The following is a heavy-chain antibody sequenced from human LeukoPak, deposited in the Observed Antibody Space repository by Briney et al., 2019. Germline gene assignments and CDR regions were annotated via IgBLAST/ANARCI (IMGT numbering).Heavy chain of an antibody. D-gene: IGHD4-11*01. J-gene: IGHJ4*02. CDR1: RYTFTAYY. CDR3: AREGLHGTKDFDC. CDR2: IYSNTGDT. V-gene: IGHV1-2*02. Sequence: ASVKVSSKTSRYTFTAYYTHWVRQAPGQGLEWMAWIYSNTGDTDSAQKFRGRVTMTRDTPSTTVYMELSRLSPDDTAVYYCAREGLHGTKDFDCCGQGSLVTVSS.